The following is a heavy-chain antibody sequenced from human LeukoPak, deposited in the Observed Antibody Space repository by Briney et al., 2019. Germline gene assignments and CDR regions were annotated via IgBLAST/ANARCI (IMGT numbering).Heavy chain of an antibody. Sequence: GGSLRLSCAASVFTFSSYAMSWVRQAPGKGLEWVSAISGSGGNTYYADSVKGRFTISRDNSKNTLFLQMSSLRAEDTAVYYCAKDRITYGSGDAFDIWGQGTMVTVSS. CDR3: AKDRITYGSGDAFDI. CDR2: ISGSGGNT. CDR1: VFTFSSYA. V-gene: IGHV3-23*01. J-gene: IGHJ3*02. D-gene: IGHD3-10*01.